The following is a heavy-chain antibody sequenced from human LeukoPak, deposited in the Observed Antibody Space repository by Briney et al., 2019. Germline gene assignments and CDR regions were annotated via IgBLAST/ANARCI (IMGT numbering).Heavy chain of an antibody. D-gene: IGHD5-18*01. V-gene: IGHV4-39*01. Sequence: SETLSLTCTVSGGSISSSSYYWGWIRQPPGKGLEWIGSIYYSGSTYYNPSLKSRVTISVDTSKNQFSLKLSSVTAADTAVYYCARVAMVFSDNDGFDYWGQGTLVTVSS. CDR2: IYYSGST. CDR1: GGSISSSSYY. J-gene: IGHJ4*02. CDR3: ARVAMVFSDNDGFDY.